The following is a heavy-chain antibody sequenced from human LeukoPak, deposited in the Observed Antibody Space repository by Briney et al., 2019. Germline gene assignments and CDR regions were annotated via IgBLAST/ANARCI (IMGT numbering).Heavy chain of an antibody. Sequence: GGSLRLSCAASGFTFNNYPMHWVRQAPGKGLEWVALLSYDGTKKYYADSVKGRFTISRDNAKKSLYLQMTSLTAEDTAVYYCARDRGAYCGGDCYLGFDYWGRGTLVTVSS. D-gene: IGHD2-21*02. CDR2: LSYDGTKK. J-gene: IGHJ4*01. CDR1: GFTFNNYP. V-gene: IGHV3-30*04. CDR3: ARDRGAYCGGDCYLGFDY.